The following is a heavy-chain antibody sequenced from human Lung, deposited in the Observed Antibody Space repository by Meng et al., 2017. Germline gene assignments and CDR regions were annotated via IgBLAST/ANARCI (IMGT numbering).Heavy chain of an antibody. J-gene: IGHJ3*02. Sequence: EWQLVGSGGGLFQPGGSLKLSCAVSGVSFSDSDIHWGRQASGKGLEWVGRIGGRPKSYAAAYAAPVRGRFTISRDDSRNTAYLQMNSLKTEDSAVYYCTIYIRGHIWGQGTMVTVSS. V-gene: IGHV3-73*02. CDR3: TIYIRGHI. CDR2: IGGRPKSYAA. CDR1: GVSFSDSD. D-gene: IGHD6-19*01.